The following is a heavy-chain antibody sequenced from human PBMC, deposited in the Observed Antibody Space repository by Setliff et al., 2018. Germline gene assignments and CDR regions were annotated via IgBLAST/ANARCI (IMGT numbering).Heavy chain of an antibody. CDR3: ARDRQGDGNYYMDV. J-gene: IGHJ6*03. D-gene: IGHD3-16*01. CDR1: GFTFNIYW. CDR2: TSRDESTA. Sequence: PGESLKISCAASGFTFNIYWMHWVRQVPGKGLVWISRTSRDESTANYADFAKGRFTISRDNAKNTVYLQMNSLRPEDTAVYYCARDRQGDGNYYMDVWGKGTTVTVSS. V-gene: IGHV3-74*01.